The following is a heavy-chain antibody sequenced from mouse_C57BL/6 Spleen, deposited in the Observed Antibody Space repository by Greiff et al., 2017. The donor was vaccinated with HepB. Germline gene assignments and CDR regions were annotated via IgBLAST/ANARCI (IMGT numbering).Heavy chain of an antibody. D-gene: IGHD1-1*01. CDR1: GFTFSDYG. CDR2: ISSGSSTI. Sequence: EVNVVESGGGLVKPGGSLKLSCAASGFTFSDYGMHWVLQAPEKGLEWVAYISSGSSTIYYADTVKGRFTISRDNAKNTLFLQMTSLRSEDTAMYYCARSYYYGSSYPCYAMDYWGQGTSVTVSS. V-gene: IGHV5-17*01. CDR3: ARSYYYGSSYPCYAMDY. J-gene: IGHJ4*01.